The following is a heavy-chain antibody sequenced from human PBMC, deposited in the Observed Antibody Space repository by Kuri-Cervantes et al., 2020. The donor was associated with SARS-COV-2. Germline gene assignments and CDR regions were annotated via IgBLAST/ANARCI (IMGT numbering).Heavy chain of an antibody. Sequence: GESLKISCAASGFTFDDYTMHWVRQAPGKGPEWVSLISWDGGSTYYEEAVKGRFTISRDNSKNSLYLQMDSLRAEDSALYYCAKTWSNAGLYYGMDVWGQGTTVTVSS. V-gene: IGHV3-43D*03. J-gene: IGHJ6*02. CDR1: GFTFDDYT. D-gene: IGHD2-8*01. CDR3: AKTWSNAGLYYGMDV. CDR2: ISWDGGST.